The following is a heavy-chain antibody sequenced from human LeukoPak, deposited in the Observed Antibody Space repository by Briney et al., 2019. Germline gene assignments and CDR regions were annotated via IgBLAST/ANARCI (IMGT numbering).Heavy chain of an antibody. Sequence: PGGALRLSCAASVVNLTIYWMTCGRQAPGKGPEWVANINGGGREKNCMDSVKGGFTISRDNARNSLCLQKNILGAQDKAVYYCARDNPTSYQILNGYYDAFDIWGQGKTVTVSS. CDR1: VVNLTIYW. D-gene: IGHD3-9*01. CDR3: ARDNPTSYQILNGYYDAFDI. J-gene: IGHJ3*02. V-gene: IGHV3-7*01. CDR2: INGGGREK.